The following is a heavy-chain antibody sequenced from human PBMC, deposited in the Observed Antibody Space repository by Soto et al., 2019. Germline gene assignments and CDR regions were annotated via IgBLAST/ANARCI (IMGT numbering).Heavy chain of an antibody. D-gene: IGHD5-12*01. V-gene: IGHV4-30-2*01. J-gene: IGHJ4*02. CDR3: AGGPGVAQNY. CDR2: IYHSGST. Sequence: PSETLSLTCAVSGGSISSGGYSWSWIRQPPGKGLEWIGYIYHSGSTYYNPSLKSRVTISVDRSKNQFSLKLSSVTAADTAVYYCAGGPGVAQNYWGQGTLVTVSS. CDR1: GGSISSGGYS.